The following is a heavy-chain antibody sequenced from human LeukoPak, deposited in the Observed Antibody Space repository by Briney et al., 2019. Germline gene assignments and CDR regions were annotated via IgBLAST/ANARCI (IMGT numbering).Heavy chain of an antibody. CDR2: VNPNSGDT. D-gene: IGHD6-19*01. CDR1: GYTFTAYY. CDR3: ARDRPHNDGWYEGRDY. V-gene: IGHV1-2*02. Sequence: ASVKVSCKASGYTFTAYYMNWVRQAPGQGLEWMGWVNPNSGDTNYARTFQGRVTMTRDTSISTVYMELSRLTYDDTAVYYCARDRPHNDGWYEGRDYWGQGTLVTVSS. J-gene: IGHJ4*02.